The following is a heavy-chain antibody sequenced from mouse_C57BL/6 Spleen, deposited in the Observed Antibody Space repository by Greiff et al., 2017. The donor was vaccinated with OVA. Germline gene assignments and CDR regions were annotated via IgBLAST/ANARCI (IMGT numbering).Heavy chain of an antibody. J-gene: IGHJ4*01. Sequence: QVQLQQSGAELVRPGSSVKLSCKASGYTFTSYWMHWVKQRPIQGLEWIGNIDPSDSETHYNQKFKDKATLTVDKSSSTAYMQLSSLTSEDSAVYYCARSLYYGSGVYYAMDYWGQGTSVTVSS. CDR3: ARSLYYGSGVYYAMDY. V-gene: IGHV1-52*01. CDR2: IDPSDSET. CDR1: GYTFTSYW. D-gene: IGHD1-1*01.